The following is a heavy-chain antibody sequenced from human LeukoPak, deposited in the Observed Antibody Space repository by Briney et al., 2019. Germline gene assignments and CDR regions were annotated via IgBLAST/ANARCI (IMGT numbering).Heavy chain of an antibody. CDR3: AGQALVGAITDFDY. CDR2: IYHSGST. V-gene: IGHV4-30-2*01. D-gene: IGHD1-26*01. J-gene: IGHJ4*02. CDR1: GGSISSGGYY. Sequence: SETLSLTCTVSGGSISSGGYYWSWIRQPPGKGLEWIGYIYHSGSTYYNPSPKSRVTISVDTSKNQFSLKLSSVTAADTAVYYCAGQALVGAITDFDYWGQGTLVTVSS.